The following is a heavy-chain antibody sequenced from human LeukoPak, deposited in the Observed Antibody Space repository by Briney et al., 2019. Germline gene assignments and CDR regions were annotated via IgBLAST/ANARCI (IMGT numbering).Heavy chain of an antibody. CDR3: AKRDARFYYYMDV. Sequence: GGSLRLSCAASGFTFSSYGMHWVRQAPGKGLEWVAVISYDGSNKYYADSVKGRFTLSRDNSKNTLYLQMNSLRAEDTAVYYCAKRDARFYYYMDVWGKGATVTVSS. J-gene: IGHJ6*03. CDR2: ISYDGSNK. CDR1: GFTFSSYG. D-gene: IGHD3-3*01. V-gene: IGHV3-30*18.